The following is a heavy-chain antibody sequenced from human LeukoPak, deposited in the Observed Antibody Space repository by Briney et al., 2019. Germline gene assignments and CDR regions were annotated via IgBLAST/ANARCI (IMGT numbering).Heavy chain of an antibody. D-gene: IGHD6-13*01. CDR1: GGSISSYY. CDR3: ARRGGIAAAGTYDY. V-gene: IGHV4-59*01. Sequence: PSETLSLTCTVSGGSISSYYWSWIRQPPGKGLEWIGYIYYSGSTNYNPSLKSRVTISVDTSKNQFSLKLSSVTAADTAVYYCARRGGIAAAGTYDYWGQGTLVTVSP. J-gene: IGHJ4*02. CDR2: IYYSGST.